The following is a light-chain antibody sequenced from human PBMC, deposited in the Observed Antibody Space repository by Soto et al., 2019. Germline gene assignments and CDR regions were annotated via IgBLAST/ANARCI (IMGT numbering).Light chain of an antibody. V-gene: IGKV1-9*01. CDR3: QQLNTYPVT. J-gene: IGKJ4*01. CDR1: QGISRY. Sequence: IQLTQSPSSLSASVGDSVTITCRASQGISRYLAWYQQNPGRAPQILISAASTLPSGVPSRFRGSGSGTHFTLIISSLQPEDFATYYCQQLNTYPVTFGGGTKVDIK. CDR2: AAS.